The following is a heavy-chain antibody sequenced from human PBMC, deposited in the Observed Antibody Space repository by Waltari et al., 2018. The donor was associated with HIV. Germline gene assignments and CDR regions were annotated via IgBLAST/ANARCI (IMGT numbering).Heavy chain of an antibody. CDR3: AKLNTGSED. Sequence: EVQLLESGGGLVQPGGSLRLSCVASGFSCRNYGMSWVRQTPGRGLEWVSSIGGIGATIYYADSVKGRFTISRDNSRNILYLKMNSLRAEDTALYFCAKLNTGSEDWGQGTLVTVSS. CDR1: GFSCRNYG. D-gene: IGHD3-10*01. V-gene: IGHV3-23*01. CDR2: IGGIGATI. J-gene: IGHJ4*02.